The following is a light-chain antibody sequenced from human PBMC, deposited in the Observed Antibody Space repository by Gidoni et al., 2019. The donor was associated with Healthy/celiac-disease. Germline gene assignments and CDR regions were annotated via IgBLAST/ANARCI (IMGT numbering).Light chain of an antibody. J-gene: IGLJ2*01. Sequence: QSALTQPASVSGSPGQSLTISCTGTSSDIGGSNYVSWYQQHPGKAPKLIIYDVSNRPSGISNRFSGSKSGNTASLTISGLQTEDEADYSCSSYAYSSTPVVFGGGTKLTVL. V-gene: IGLV2-14*03. CDR1: SSDIGGSNY. CDR3: SSYAYSSTPVV. CDR2: DVS.